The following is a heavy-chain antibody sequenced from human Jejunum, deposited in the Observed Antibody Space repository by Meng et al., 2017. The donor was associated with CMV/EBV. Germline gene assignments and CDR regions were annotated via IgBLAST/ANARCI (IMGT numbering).Heavy chain of an antibody. D-gene: IGHD5-24*01. V-gene: IGHV3-23*01. Sequence: EASGFTFNTFALIWVRQAPGKGLEWVSTVSGTGATTYYADSVRGRFTISRDNSRSTLFLQMNSLRADDTAVYFCAKQGYNNDLDDWGQGALVTVSS. CDR2: VSGTGATT. CDR1: GFTFNTFA. CDR3: AKQGYNNDLDD. J-gene: IGHJ4*02.